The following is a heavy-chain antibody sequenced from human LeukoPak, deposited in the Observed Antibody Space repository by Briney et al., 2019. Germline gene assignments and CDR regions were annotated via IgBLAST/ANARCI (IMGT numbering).Heavy chain of an antibody. CDR3: ARDVVVVVATDSNFDY. CDR1: GFTFSDYY. V-gene: IGHV3-11*04. CDR2: ISSSGSTI. D-gene: IGHD2-15*01. Sequence: IPGGSLRLSCAASGFTFSDYYMSWIRQAPGKGLEWVSYISSSGSTIYYADSVKGRFTISRDNAKNSLYLQMNSLRPEDTAVYYCARDVVVVVATDSNFDYWGQGTLVTVSS. J-gene: IGHJ4*02.